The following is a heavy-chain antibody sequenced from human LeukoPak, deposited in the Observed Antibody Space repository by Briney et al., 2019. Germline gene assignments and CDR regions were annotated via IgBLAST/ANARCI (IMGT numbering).Heavy chain of an antibody. Sequence: GASVKVSCKASGYTFTDFYMHWVRQAPGQGLEWVGWINPNSGGTSYAQKFQGRVTVTRDTSISTAYMELSRLTSDDTALYYCARGYCSSTSCYSLPDGYWGQGTLVTVSS. CDR2: INPNSGGT. CDR3: ARGYCSSTSCYSLPDGY. CDR1: GYTFTDFY. V-gene: IGHV1-2*02. D-gene: IGHD2-2*01. J-gene: IGHJ4*02.